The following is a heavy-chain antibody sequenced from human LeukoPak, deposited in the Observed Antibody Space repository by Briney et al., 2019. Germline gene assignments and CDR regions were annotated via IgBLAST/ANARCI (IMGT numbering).Heavy chain of an antibody. V-gene: IGHV3-30*04. CDR3: ARDRQWLIGEVDY. CDR1: GFTFSSYA. D-gene: IGHD6-19*01. CDR2: ISYDGSNK. Sequence: GGSLRLSCAASGFTFSSYAMHWVRQAPGKGLEWVAVISYDGSNKYYADSVKGRFTISRDNSKNTLYLQMNSLRAEDTAVYYCARDRQWLIGEVDYWGQGTLVTVSS. J-gene: IGHJ4*02.